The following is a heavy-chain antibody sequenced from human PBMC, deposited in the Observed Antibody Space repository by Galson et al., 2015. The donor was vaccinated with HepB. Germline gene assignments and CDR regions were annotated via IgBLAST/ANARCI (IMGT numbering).Heavy chain of an antibody. CDR2: ITSSGSNT. J-gene: IGHJ6*02. D-gene: IGHD5-18*01. Sequence: SLRLSCAASGFTFSSYAMHWVRQAPGKGLEYVSTITSSGSNTYYVDSVKGRFTISRDNSKNTLFLQMSSLRVEDTAVYYCIKAYPLRTAPAYGLDVWGQGTTVIVSS. V-gene: IGHV3-64D*06. CDR1: GFTFSSYA. CDR3: IKAYPLRTAPAYGLDV.